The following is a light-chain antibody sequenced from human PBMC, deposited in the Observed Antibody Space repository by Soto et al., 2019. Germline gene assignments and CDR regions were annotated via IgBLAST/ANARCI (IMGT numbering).Light chain of an antibody. J-gene: IGLJ1*01. V-gene: IGLV2-14*01. CDR3: GSYTGSITYV. CDR2: EVT. Sequence: QSVLTQPASVSGSLGQSITISCTGTTSDVGGYNYVSWYQQHPGKAPILMIYEVTNRPSGVSNRFSGSKSGNTAPLTISGLQVEDEAEYYCGSYTGSITYVFGTGTKVTVL. CDR1: TSDVGGYNY.